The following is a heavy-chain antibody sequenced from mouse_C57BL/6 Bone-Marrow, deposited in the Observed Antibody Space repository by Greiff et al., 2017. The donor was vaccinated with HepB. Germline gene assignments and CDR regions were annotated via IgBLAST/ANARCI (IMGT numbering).Heavy chain of an antibody. CDR1: GYTFTDYN. D-gene: IGHD1-1*01. V-gene: IGHV1-22*01. J-gene: IGHJ1*03. CDR2: INPNNGGT. Sequence: VQLQQSGPELVKPGASVKMSCKASGYTFTDYNMHWVKQSHGKSLEWIGYINPNNGGTSYNQKFKGKATLTVNKSSSTAYMELRSLTSEDSAVYYCASRGTTVVDWYFDVWGTGTTVTVSS. CDR3: ASRGTTVVDWYFDV.